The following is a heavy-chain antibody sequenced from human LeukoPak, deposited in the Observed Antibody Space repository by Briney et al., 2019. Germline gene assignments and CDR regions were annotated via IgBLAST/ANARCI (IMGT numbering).Heavy chain of an antibody. CDR1: GGSISSGGYS. D-gene: IGHD2-21*02. Sequence: SQTLSLTCAVSGGSISSGGYSWSWIRQPPGKGLEWIGYIYHSGSTYYNPSLKSRVTISVDTSKNQFSLKLSSVTAADTAVYYCARAPPPHIVVVTAMTFDYWGQGTLVTVSS. V-gene: IGHV4-30-2*01. CDR3: ARAPPPHIVVVTAMTFDY. J-gene: IGHJ4*02. CDR2: IYHSGST.